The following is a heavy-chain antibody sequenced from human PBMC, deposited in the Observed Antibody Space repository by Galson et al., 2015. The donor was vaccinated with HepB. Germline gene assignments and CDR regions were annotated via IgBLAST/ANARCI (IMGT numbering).Heavy chain of an antibody. V-gene: IGHV3-33*01. Sequence: SLRLSCAASGFTFSSYGMHWVRQAPGKGLEWVAVIWYDGSNKYYADSVKGRFTISRDNSKNTLYLQMNSLRAEDTAVYYCARDRAAVAGTFDYWGQGTLVTVSS. CDR1: GFTFSSYG. D-gene: IGHD6-19*01. CDR3: ARDRAAVAGTFDY. CDR2: IWYDGSNK. J-gene: IGHJ4*02.